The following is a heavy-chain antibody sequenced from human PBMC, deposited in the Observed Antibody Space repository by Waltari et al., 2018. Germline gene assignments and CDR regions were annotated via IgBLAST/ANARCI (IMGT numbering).Heavy chain of an antibody. D-gene: IGHD6-19*01. CDR2: ISTSGST. CDR3: ARDHFEAVAGTA. J-gene: IGHJ4*02. Sequence: QVQLQESGPGLVKPSQTLSLTCTVSGGSISSGSYYWSWIRQPAGKGLEWIGYISTSGSTNYNPALKGRVTISVDTSKNQCSLKLSSVTAADTAVYYCARDHFEAVAGTAWGQGTLVTVSS. CDR1: GGSISSGSYY. V-gene: IGHV4-61*09.